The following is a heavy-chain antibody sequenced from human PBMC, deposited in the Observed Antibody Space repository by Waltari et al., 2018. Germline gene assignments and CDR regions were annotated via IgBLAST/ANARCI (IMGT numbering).Heavy chain of an antibody. D-gene: IGHD2-15*01. J-gene: IGHJ4*02. CDR3: ARDRGRGLYLDS. V-gene: IGHV4-4*02. CDR2: VHRSGRT. CDR1: GASMSSTYW. Sequence: QLQLQESGPGLVKPSGTLSLTCAVSGASMSSTYWWNWVRQPPGKGLEWIGQVHRSGRTNYNPSFASRVTVSLDTYNNQFSLKVSSATAADTAVYYCARDRGRGLYLDSWGPGTLVTVSP.